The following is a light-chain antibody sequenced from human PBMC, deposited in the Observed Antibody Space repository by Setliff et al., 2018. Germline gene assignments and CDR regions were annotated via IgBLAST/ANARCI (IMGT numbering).Light chain of an antibody. Sequence: QSALAQPASVSGSPGQSITISCSGTSSDVGSYDFVSWYQQHPGKAPKLIIHDVTNRPSGVSNRFSGSKAGNTASLTISGLQAEDEAEYYCSSFRGGTSPFVFGTGTKVTVL. CDR2: DVT. CDR1: SSDVGSYDF. CDR3: SSFRGGTSPFV. V-gene: IGLV2-14*03. J-gene: IGLJ1*01.